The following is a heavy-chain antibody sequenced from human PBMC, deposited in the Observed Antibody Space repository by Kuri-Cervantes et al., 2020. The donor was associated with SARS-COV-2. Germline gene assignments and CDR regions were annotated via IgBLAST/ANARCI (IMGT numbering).Heavy chain of an antibody. CDR3: ARAIAAAAPFDY. CDR1: GGSISISSYY. Sequence: GSLRLSCTVSGGSISISSYYWGWIRQPPGKGLEWIGSIYYSGSTYYNPSLKSRVTISVDTSKNQFSLKLSSVTAADTAVYYCARAIAAAAPFDYWGQGTLVTVSS. CDR2: IYYSGST. D-gene: IGHD6-13*01. V-gene: IGHV4-39*07. J-gene: IGHJ4*02.